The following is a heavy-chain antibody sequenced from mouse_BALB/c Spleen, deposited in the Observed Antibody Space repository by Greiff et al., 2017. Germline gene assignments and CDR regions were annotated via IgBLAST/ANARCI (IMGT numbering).Heavy chain of an antibody. Sequence: QVQLQQSGTVLARPGASVKMSCKASGYTFTSYWMHWVKQRPGQGLEWIGAIYPGDGDTRYTQKFKGKATLTADKSSSTAYMQLSSLASEDSAVYYCARGELGFAYWGQGTLVTVSA. J-gene: IGHJ3*01. D-gene: IGHD4-1*01. CDR3: ARGELGFAY. CDR1: GYTFTSYW. V-gene: IGHV1-87*01. CDR2: IYPGDGDT.